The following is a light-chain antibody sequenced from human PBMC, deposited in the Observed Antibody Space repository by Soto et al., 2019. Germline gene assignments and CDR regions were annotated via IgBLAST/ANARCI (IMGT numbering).Light chain of an antibody. V-gene: IGLV2-14*01. CDR2: DVS. CDR1: SSDVGGYNY. Sequence: QSVVTQPASVSGSPGRPIPVSCTGTSSDVGGYNYVSWYQQHPGKAPKLMIYDVSNRPSGVSNRFSGSKSGNTASLTISGLQAEDEADYYCSSYTSSSLGVFGTGTKVTVL. J-gene: IGLJ1*01. CDR3: SSYTSSSLGV.